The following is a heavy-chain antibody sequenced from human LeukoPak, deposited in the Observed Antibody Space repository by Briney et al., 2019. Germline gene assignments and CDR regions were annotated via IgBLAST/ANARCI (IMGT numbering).Heavy chain of an antibody. D-gene: IGHD3-22*01. CDR2: MNPNSGNT. V-gene: IGHV1-8*01. CDR3: AQMIVHNSAFDI. CDR1: GYTFTSYD. Sequence: ASLKVSCKPSGYTFTSYDINWVRQATGQGLEWMGWMNPNSGNTGYAQKSQGRVTMTRNTSISTAYMALSSLRIDDTAVYYCAQMIVHNSAFDIWGQGTMVTVSS. J-gene: IGHJ3*02.